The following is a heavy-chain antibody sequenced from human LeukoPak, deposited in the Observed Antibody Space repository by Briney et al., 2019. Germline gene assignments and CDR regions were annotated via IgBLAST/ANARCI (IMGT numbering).Heavy chain of an antibody. CDR1: GGSISSGSFY. CDR2: IYTSGST. CDR3: ARGRYSNGSWFDP. Sequence: SETLSLTCTVSGGSISSGSFYWSWIRQPAGKGLEWIGRIYTSGSTNYNPSLKSRVTISVDTSKNQFSLKLSSVTAADTAAYYCARGRYSNGSWFDPWGQGTLVTVSS. J-gene: IGHJ5*02. D-gene: IGHD6-19*01. V-gene: IGHV4-61*02.